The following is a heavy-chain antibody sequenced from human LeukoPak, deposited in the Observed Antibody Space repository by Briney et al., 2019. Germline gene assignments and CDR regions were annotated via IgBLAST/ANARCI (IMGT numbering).Heavy chain of an antibody. Sequence: GGSLRLSCAASGFTFSDYYMSWIRQAPGKGLEWVSYISDTSSYTNYADSVKGRFTISRDNAENSLFLQMNSLRAEDTAVYYCAKDVGGNWFDPWGQGTLVTVSS. J-gene: IGHJ5*02. V-gene: IGHV3-11*05. D-gene: IGHD3-16*01. CDR1: GFTFSDYY. CDR3: AKDVGGNWFDP. CDR2: ISDTSSYT.